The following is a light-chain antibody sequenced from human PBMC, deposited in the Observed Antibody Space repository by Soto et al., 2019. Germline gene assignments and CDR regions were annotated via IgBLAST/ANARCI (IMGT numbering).Light chain of an antibody. CDR1: SSNIGAGSD. CDR3: QSYDNNLRGVL. J-gene: IGLJ2*01. CDR2: GNK. Sequence: QSVLTQPPSVSGAPGQIVTISCTGSSSNIGAGSDVHWYQQSPGRAPKLLVYGNKNRPSGVPDRFSASKSGTSASLAITGLQADDEADYYCQSYDNNLRGVLFGGGTKLTVL. V-gene: IGLV1-40*01.